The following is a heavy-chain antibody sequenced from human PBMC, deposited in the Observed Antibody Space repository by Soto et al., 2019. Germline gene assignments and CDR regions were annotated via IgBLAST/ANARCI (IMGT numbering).Heavy chain of an antibody. Sequence: PGGSLRLSCPISGFTFGDYAMSCSRQAPEKGLEWVGVIRSKAYGGTTDYAASVKGRCSISRDDSKSIAYLQMNSLKGEDTGVYYCTRYTYTSRYAYFGMDVWGHGTTVTVSS. J-gene: IGHJ6*02. D-gene: IGHD6-13*01. CDR2: IRSKAYGGTT. CDR1: GFTFGDYA. V-gene: IGHV3-49*03. CDR3: TRYTYTSRYAYFGMDV.